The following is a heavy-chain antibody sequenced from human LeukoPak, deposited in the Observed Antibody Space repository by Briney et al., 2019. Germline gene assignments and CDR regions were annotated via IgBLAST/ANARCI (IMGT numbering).Heavy chain of an antibody. V-gene: IGHV3-48*04. J-gene: IGHJ4*02. Sequence: EGSLRLSCAASGSTFSSHTMNWVHQAPGKGLEWISYISNTGSVIYYADSVKGRFTISRDNAKNSLYLQMNSLRAEDTAVYYCARNLPAADYWGQGTLVTVSS. CDR1: GSTFSSHT. CDR3: ARNLPAADY. CDR2: ISNTGSVI. D-gene: IGHD2-2*01.